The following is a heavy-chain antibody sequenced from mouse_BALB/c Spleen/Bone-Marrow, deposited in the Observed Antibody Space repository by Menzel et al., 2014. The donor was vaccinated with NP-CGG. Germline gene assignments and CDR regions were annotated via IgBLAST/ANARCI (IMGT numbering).Heavy chain of an antibody. CDR1: GYTFTSYY. D-gene: IGHD2-4*01. CDR3: TIYYDYDWYFDV. J-gene: IGHJ1*01. V-gene: IGHV1S81*02. CDR2: INPSNGGT. Sequence: VKLVESGAELVKPGASAKLSCKASGYTFTSYYMYWVKQRPGQGLEWIGEINPSNGGTNFNEKFKSKATLTVDKSSSTAYMQLSSLTSEDSAVYYCTIYYDYDWYFDVWGAGTTVTVSS.